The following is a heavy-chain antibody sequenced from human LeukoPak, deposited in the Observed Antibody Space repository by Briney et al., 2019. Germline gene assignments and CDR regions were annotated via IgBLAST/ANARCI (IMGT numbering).Heavy chain of an antibody. V-gene: IGHV3-30-3*01. Sequence: RGSLRLSCAASGFSFSTYAMHWVRQAPGKGLEWVAVISYDGINKYYADFVKGRFTISRDNAKNSLYLQMNSLRAEDTAVYYCARDQRYYDFWSAQYYFDYWGQGTLVTVSS. CDR1: GFSFSTYA. J-gene: IGHJ4*02. D-gene: IGHD3-3*01. CDR3: ARDQRYYDFWSAQYYFDY. CDR2: ISYDGINK.